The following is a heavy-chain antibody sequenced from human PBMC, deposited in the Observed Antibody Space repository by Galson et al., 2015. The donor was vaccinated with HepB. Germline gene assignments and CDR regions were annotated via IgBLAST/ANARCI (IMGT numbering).Heavy chain of an antibody. CDR2: ISGSGGST. Sequence: SLRLSCAASGFTFSSYAMSWVRQAPGKGLEWVSAISGSGGSTYYADSVKGRFTISRDNSKNTLYLQMNSLRAEDTAVYYCAGVWSGYSFRYYFDYWGQGTLVTVSS. CDR1: GFTFSSYA. V-gene: IGHV3-23*01. J-gene: IGHJ4*02. D-gene: IGHD3-3*01. CDR3: AGVWSGYSFRYYFDY.